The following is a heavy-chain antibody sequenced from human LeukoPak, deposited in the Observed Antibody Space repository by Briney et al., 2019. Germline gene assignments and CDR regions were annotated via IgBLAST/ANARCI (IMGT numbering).Heavy chain of an antibody. CDR3: VKEQGSGYYRTADY. CDR1: GFTFSTCS. CDR2: ITYDGITT. D-gene: IGHD3-10*01. V-gene: IGHV3-30*18. Sequence: PGGSLRLSCAASGFTFSTCSMNWVRQAPGKGLEWVAVITYDGITTYSDDSVKGRFTISRDTSKSTLHLQMNNLRPEDTAVYFCVKEQGSGYYRTADYWGQGTLVTVSS. J-gene: IGHJ4*02.